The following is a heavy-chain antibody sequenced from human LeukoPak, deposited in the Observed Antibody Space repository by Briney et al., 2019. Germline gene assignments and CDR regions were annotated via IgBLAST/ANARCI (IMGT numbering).Heavy chain of an antibody. CDR1: GGSISSYY. J-gene: IGHJ5*02. V-gene: IGHV4-59*08. CDR2: IYYSGST. D-gene: IGHD3-16*01. Sequence: SETLSLTCTVSGGSISSYYWSWIRQPPGKGLEWIGYIYYSGSTYHNPSLKSRVTISVDRSKNQFSLKLSSVTAADTAVYYCARHGDWFDPWGQGTLVTVSS. CDR3: ARHGDWFDP.